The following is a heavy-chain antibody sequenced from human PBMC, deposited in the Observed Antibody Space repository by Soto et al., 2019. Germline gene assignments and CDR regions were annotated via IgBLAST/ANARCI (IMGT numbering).Heavy chain of an antibody. CDR3: ARVMVTVTPYYFNY. CDR2: IYYSGST. CDR1: GGSISSGGYY. V-gene: IGHV4-31*03. J-gene: IGHJ4*02. Sequence: SETLSLTCIVSGGSISSGGYYWSWIRQHPGKGLEWIGYIYYSGSTYYNPSLKSRVAISVDTSKNQFSLKLSSVTAADTAVYYCARVMVTVTPYYFNYWGQGTLVTVSS. D-gene: IGHD4-17*01.